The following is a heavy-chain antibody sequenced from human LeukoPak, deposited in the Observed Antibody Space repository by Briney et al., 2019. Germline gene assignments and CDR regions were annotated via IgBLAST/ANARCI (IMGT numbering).Heavy chain of an antibody. J-gene: IGHJ6*03. D-gene: IGHD3-10*01. CDR1: GYTFTGYY. CDR2: INPNSGGT. Sequence: ASVKVSCKASGYTFTGYYMHWVRQAPGQGLEWMGWINPNSGGTNYAQKFQGRVTMTRDTSISTAYMELSRLRFDDTAVYYCARVAELGYYYYYMDVWGKGTTVTVSS. V-gene: IGHV1-2*02. CDR3: ARVAELGYYYYYMDV.